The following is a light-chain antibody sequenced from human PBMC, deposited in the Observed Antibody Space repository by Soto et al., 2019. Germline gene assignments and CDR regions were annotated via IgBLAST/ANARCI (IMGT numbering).Light chain of an antibody. CDR2: DAS. V-gene: IGKV3D-20*01. J-gene: IGKJ4*01. Sequence: EVVLTQSPASLSLSPGERATLSCGASQIVSSNYLAWYQQKPGLAPRLLIYDASTRATGVPDRFRGSGSGTDFTLTINILEPEDSAVYYCQQYGDSPRGTFGGGTKVEIK. CDR3: QQYGDSPRGT. CDR1: QIVSSNY.